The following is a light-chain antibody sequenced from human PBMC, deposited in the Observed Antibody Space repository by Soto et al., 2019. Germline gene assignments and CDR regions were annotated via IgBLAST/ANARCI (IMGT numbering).Light chain of an antibody. CDR1: SSDVGGYNY. J-gene: IGLJ1*01. V-gene: IGLV2-14*03. CDR3: TSYTSSSPHV. Sequence: QSVLTQPASVSGSPGQSITISCTGTSSDVGGYNYVSWYQQHPGKAPKLIISDVSNRPSGVSNRFSGSKSGNTASLTISGLQAEDEADYYCTSYTSSSPHVFGPGSKVTVL. CDR2: DVS.